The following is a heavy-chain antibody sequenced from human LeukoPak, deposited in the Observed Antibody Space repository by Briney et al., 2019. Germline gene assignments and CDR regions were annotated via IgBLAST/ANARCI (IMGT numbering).Heavy chain of an antibody. V-gene: IGHV3-30*04. CDR1: GFAFSSYG. CDR2: ISYDGSKK. D-gene: IGHD7-27*01. J-gene: IGHJ4*02. Sequence: GGSLRLSCAASGFAFSSYGIHWVRQAPGKGLEWVALISYDGSKKYYSESLKGRFTISRDNSNDTVQLQMNSLRAEDTAVYYCARDANWGSQGVDYWGQGTLVTVSS. CDR3: ARDANWGSQGVDY.